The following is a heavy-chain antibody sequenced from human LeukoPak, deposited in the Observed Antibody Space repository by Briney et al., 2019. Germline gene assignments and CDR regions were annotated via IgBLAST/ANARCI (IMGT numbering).Heavy chain of an antibody. Sequence: GRSLRLSCAASGFTFDDYAMHWVRQAPGKGLEWVSGISWNSGSIGYADSVKGRFTISRDNAKNSLYLQMNSLRAEDTALYYCAKELLIHDGGLDRPTGPVPFDYWGQGTLVTVSS. CDR2: ISWNSGSI. CDR1: GFTFDDYA. CDR3: AKELLIHDGGLDRPTGPVPFDY. J-gene: IGHJ4*02. V-gene: IGHV3-9*01. D-gene: IGHD3-16*01.